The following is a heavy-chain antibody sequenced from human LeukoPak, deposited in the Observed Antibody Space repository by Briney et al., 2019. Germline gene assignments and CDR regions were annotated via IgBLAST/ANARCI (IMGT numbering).Heavy chain of an antibody. J-gene: IGHJ5*02. V-gene: IGHV4-30-4*01. CDR3: ARVRDFWSGHGRAYNWFDP. D-gene: IGHD3-3*01. CDR1: GGSISSGDYY. Sequence: SQTLSLTCTVSGGSISSGDYYWSWIRQPPGKGLEWIGYIYYSGSTYYNPSLKSRVTISVDTSKNQFSLKLSSVTAADTAVYYCARVRDFWSGHGRAYNWFDPWGQGTLVTVSS. CDR2: IYYSGST.